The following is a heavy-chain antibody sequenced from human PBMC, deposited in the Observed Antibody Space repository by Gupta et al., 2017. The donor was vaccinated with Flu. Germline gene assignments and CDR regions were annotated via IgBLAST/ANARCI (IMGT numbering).Heavy chain of an antibody. V-gene: IGHV3-23*01. CDR1: AFTFSSYA. Sequence: EVQLLESGGGLVQPGGSLRLSCAAPAFTFSSYAMSWVRQAPGKGLEWVSAISGSGGSTYYADSVKGRFTISRDNSKNTLYLQMNSLRAEDTAVYYCAKSDLIAAAAGTEVDYWGQGTLVTVSS. J-gene: IGHJ4*02. D-gene: IGHD6-13*01. CDR3: AKSDLIAAAAGTEVDY. CDR2: ISGSGGST.